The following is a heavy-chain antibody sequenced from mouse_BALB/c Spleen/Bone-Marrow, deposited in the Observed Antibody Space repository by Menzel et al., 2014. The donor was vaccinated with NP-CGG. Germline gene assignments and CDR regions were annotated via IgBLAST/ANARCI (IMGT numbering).Heavy chain of an antibody. J-gene: IGHJ2*02. Sequence: DVKLQESGGGLVQPGGSLRLSCATSGFTFTDYYMNWVRQPPGRELEWLGFIRNKANGYTTEYSASVKGLFTITRDNSQSILYLQMNSLRAEDSSTYYCARDNGENPFDYWGQGTSLTVSS. CDR2: IRNKANGYTT. V-gene: IGHV7-3*02. CDR1: GFTFTDYY. CDR3: ARDNGENPFDY. D-gene: IGHD2-13*01.